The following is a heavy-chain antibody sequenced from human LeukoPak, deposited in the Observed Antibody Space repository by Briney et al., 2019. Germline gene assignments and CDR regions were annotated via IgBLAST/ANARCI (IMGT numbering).Heavy chain of an antibody. V-gene: IGHV3-23*01. Sequence: GPSLSLSCPPSGSTFSSYSMRWVRQAPGKGLECVLAASASGVSTYYAGSVKARFTNSRENSQNTLYLQINSLRAEDTAIYYGAKRSECGGDWNYFDYWGQGTLVTVSS. CDR1: GSTFSSYS. J-gene: IGHJ4*02. CDR2: ASASGVST. D-gene: IGHD2-21*02. CDR3: AKRSECGGDWNYFDY.